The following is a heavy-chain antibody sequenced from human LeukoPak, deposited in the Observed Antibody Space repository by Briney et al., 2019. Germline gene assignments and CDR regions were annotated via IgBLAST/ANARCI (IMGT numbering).Heavy chain of an antibody. V-gene: IGHV4-4*07. CDR1: GGSITEYY. CDR3: VIAGDSRSAAGSDY. Sequence: SQTLSLTCTVSGGSITEYYWSWIRQPAGKGMEWLGRMFSSGSTYFHPSLKSRVPISVDTSKNQFSLKLRSVTAADPAVYYFVIAGDSRSAAGSDYCGQGTLVTVSS. CDR2: MFSSGST. J-gene: IGHJ4*02. D-gene: IGHD6-13*01.